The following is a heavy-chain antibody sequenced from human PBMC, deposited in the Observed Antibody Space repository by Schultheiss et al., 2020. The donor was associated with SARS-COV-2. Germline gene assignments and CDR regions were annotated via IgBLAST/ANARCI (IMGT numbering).Heavy chain of an antibody. V-gene: IGHV4-34*01. CDR1: GGSISSYY. J-gene: IGHJ6*02. CDR2: INHSGST. D-gene: IGHD4-23*01. CDR3: ARGRVLTPGYYYGMDV. Sequence: SETLSLTCTVSGGSISSYYWGWVRQPPGKGLEWIGEINHSGSTNYNPSLKSRVTISVDKSKNQFSLKLSSVTAADTAVYYCARGRVLTPGYYYGMDVWGQGTTVTVSS.